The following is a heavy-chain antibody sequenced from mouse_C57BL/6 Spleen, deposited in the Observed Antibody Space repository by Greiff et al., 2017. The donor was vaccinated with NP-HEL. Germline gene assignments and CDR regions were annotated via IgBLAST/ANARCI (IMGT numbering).Heavy chain of an antibody. Sequence: VKLIESGPELVKPGASVKISCEASGYAFSSYWMNWVKQRPGKGLEWIGGINPGDGDTNYNAKFKGKATLTADKSSSTAYMQLSSLTSEDSAVYYCSRCSSGYAGYFDYWGQGTTLTVSS. D-gene: IGHD3-2*02. V-gene: IGHV1-82*01. CDR1: GYAFSSYW. CDR3: SRCSSGYAGYFDY. J-gene: IGHJ2*01. CDR2: INPGDGDT.